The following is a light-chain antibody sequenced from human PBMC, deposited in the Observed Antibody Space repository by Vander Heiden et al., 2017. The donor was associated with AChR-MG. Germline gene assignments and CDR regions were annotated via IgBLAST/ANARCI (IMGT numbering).Light chain of an antibody. V-gene: IGKV1-39*01. CDR3: RQSYSTPRT. CDR2: SAS. J-gene: IGKJ1*01. CDR1: QSISSY. Sequence: IQMTQSPSSLSASVGDRLTSTCLASQSISSYLYWYQQQPARAPQLLLYSASIFQRAVPSTFSGSRSCTDYTLPISSLQPEDVATSYCRQSYSTPRTFGQGTKVEIK.